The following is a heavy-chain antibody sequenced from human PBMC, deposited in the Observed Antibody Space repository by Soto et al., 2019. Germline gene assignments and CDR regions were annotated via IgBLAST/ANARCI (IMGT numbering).Heavy chain of an antibody. CDR3: ARILGDWYYYYYGMDV. CDR2: ISYDGSNK. V-gene: IGHV3-30-3*01. D-gene: IGHD3-16*01. J-gene: IGHJ6*02. CDR1: GFTFSSYA. Sequence: PGGSLRLSCAASGFTFSSYAMHWVRQAPGKGLEWVAVISYDGSNKYYADSVKGRFTISRDNSKNTLYLQMNSLGAEDTAVYYCARILGDWYYYYYGMDVGGQGTTVPGS.